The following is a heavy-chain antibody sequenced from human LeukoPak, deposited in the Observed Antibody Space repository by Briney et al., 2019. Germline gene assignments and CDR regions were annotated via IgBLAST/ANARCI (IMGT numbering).Heavy chain of an antibody. Sequence: SETLSLTCTVSGGSISSYYWSWIRQPPGKGLEWIGYIYYSGSTNYNPSLKSRVTISVDTSKNQFSLKLSSVTAADTAAYYCARDGYSSGWDPAGYFQHWGQGTLVAVSS. CDR3: ARDGYSSGWDPAGYFQH. D-gene: IGHD6-19*01. CDR2: IYYSGST. J-gene: IGHJ1*01. V-gene: IGHV4-59*01. CDR1: GGSISSYY.